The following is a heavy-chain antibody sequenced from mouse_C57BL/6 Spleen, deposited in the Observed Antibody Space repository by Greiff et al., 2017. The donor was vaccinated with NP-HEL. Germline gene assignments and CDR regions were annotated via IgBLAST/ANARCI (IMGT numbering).Heavy chain of an antibody. V-gene: IGHV1-4*01. CDR2: INPSSGYT. J-gene: IGHJ3*01. CDR1: GYTFTSYT. D-gene: IGHD1-1*01. CDR3: AMDYYGSTQLGTEFAY. Sequence: VQLQQSGAELARPGASVKMSCKASGYTFTSYTMHWVKQRPGQGLEWIGYINPSSGYTKYNQKFKDKATLTADKASSTAYMQLSSLTSAGSSVYYCAMDYYGSTQLGTEFAYWGQGTLVTVSA.